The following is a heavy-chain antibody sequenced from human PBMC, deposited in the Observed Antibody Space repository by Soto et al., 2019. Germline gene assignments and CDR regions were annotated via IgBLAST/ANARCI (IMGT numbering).Heavy chain of an antibody. D-gene: IGHD2-15*01. V-gene: IGHV3-73*01. J-gene: IGHJ5*02. CDR2: IRSKANSYAT. CDR3: AAGGYCSGGSCFNWFDP. CDR1: GFTFSGSA. Sequence: GGSLRLSCAACGFTFSGSAIHWVRQASWKGLEWVGRIRSKANSYATAYAASVKGRFTISRDDSKNTAYLQMNSLKTEETAVYYCAAGGYCSGGSCFNWFDPCGQRTLVAVSS.